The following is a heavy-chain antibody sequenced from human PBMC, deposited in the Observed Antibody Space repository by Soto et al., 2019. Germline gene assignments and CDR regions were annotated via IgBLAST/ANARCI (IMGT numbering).Heavy chain of an antibody. V-gene: IGHV1-3*01. J-gene: IGHJ6*02. CDR2: INAGNGNT. D-gene: IGHD3-10*01. Sequence: QVQLVQSGAEVKKPGASVKVSCKASGYTFTSYAMHWVRQAPGQRLEWMGWINAGNGNTKYSQKFQGRVTITRDTSASTAYMELSSLRSEDTAVYYCARDFPWTVVTMVRGVMGFGYYYGMDVWGQGTTVTVSS. CDR3: ARDFPWTVVTMVRGVMGFGYYYGMDV. CDR1: GYTFTSYA.